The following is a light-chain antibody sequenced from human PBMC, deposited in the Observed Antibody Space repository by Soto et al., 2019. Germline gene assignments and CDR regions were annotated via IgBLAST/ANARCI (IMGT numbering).Light chain of an antibody. CDR1: QSLLFSNGYNY. CDR3: MQGTHWPPIT. Sequence: DIVLTQSPLSLPVTPGEPASISCRASQSLLFSNGYNYLDWYLQKPGQSPQLLIYLGSSRASGVPDRFSGSGSGTDFTLKISRVEAEDVGVYYCMQGTHWPPITFGQGTRLEIK. J-gene: IGKJ5*01. V-gene: IGKV2-28*01. CDR2: LGS.